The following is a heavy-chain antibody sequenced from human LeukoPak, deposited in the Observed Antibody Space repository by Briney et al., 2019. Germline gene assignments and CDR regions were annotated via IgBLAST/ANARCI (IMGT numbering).Heavy chain of an antibody. D-gene: IGHD4-17*01. Sequence: GASVKVSCKASGGTFISYAISWVRQAPGQGLEWMGGIIPIFGTANYAQKFQGRVTITADESTSTAYMELSSLRSEDTAVYYCARSDGDYVDFDYWGQGTLVTVSS. V-gene: IGHV1-69*13. CDR2: IIPIFGTA. CDR1: GGTFISYA. CDR3: ARSDGDYVDFDY. J-gene: IGHJ4*02.